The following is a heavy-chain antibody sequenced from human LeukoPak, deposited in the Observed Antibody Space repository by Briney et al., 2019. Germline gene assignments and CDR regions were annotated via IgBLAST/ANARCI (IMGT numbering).Heavy chain of an antibody. V-gene: IGHV3-23*01. Sequence: GGSLRLSCEASGLSFRSYGMSWVRQAPGKGLEWVSGISGSGDNTYYTDSVKGRFTISRDNSKNTLYLQMISLRAEDTAVYYCAKDRYGDYKYYFDYWGQGTLVTVSS. D-gene: IGHD4-17*01. J-gene: IGHJ4*02. CDR3: AKDRYGDYKYYFDY. CDR2: ISGSGDNT. CDR1: GLSFRSYG.